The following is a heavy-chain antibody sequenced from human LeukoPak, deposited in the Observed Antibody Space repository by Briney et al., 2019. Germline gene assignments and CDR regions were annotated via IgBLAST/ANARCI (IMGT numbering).Heavy chain of an antibody. D-gene: IGHD4-17*01. Sequence: SETLSLTCSVSGGSISSYLWSWIRQPPGKGLESIGCIFNSGSTTYNPSLKSRVTISVDTSKNHFSLELTSVTAADTAVYYCARASLDYGGIDAIDFWGQGTLVTVSS. V-gene: IGHV4-59*08. CDR3: ARASLDYGGIDAIDF. J-gene: IGHJ3*01. CDR2: IFNSGST. CDR1: GGSISSYL.